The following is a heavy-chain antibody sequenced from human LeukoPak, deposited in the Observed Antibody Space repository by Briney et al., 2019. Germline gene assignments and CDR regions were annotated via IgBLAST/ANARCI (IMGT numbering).Heavy chain of an antibody. D-gene: IGHD3-22*01. CDR1: GFTFSTYW. CDR2: ISGSGGST. CDR3: AKDPIARYYYDSSGYFDY. Sequence: GGSLRLSCAASGFTFSTYWIHWLRQTPEKGLEWVSAISGSGGSTYYADSVKGRFTISRDNSKNTLYLQMNSLRAEDTAVYYCAKDPIARYYYDSSGYFDYWGQGTLVTVSS. J-gene: IGHJ4*02. V-gene: IGHV3-23*01.